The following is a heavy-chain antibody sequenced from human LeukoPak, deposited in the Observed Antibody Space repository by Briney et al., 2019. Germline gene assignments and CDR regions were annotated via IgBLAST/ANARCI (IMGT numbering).Heavy chain of an antibody. D-gene: IGHD1-1*01. Sequence: TSETLSLTCAVYGGSFSGYYWSWIRQPPGKGLEWIGEINHSGSTNYNPSLKSRVTISVDTSKNQFSLKLSSVTAADTAVYYCARGVQPERKYYFDYWGQGTLVTVSS. CDR2: INHSGST. CDR3: ARGVQPERKYYFDY. J-gene: IGHJ4*02. V-gene: IGHV4-34*01. CDR1: GGSFSGYY.